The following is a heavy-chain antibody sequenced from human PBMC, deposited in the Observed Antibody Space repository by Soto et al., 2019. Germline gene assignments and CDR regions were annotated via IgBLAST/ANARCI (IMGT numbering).Heavy chain of an antibody. D-gene: IGHD6-6*01. J-gene: IGHJ4*02. CDR2: INRNGGTT. Sequence: PGGSLRLSCSASGFTFNTYAMHWVRQAAGKGLEYVSAINRNGGTTYYADSVKGRFTISRDNSKNTLYLQMSSLRAEDTAVYYCVTWGGIEARNFDYWGRGTLVTVYS. CDR1: GFTFNTYA. CDR3: VTWGGIEARNFDY. V-gene: IGHV3-64D*06.